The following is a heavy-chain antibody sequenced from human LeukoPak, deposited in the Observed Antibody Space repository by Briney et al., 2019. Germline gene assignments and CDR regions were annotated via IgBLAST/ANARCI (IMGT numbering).Heavy chain of an antibody. CDR1: GFTFSSYW. Sequence: GGSLRLSCAASGFTFSSYWMSWVRQAPRKGREWVANIKQDGSEKYYVDSVKGRFTISRDNSKNTLYLQMNSLRAEDTAVYYCAKDPVTTVTTPHYWGQGTLVTVSS. D-gene: IGHD4-17*01. V-gene: IGHV3-7*03. J-gene: IGHJ4*02. CDR3: AKDPVTTVTTPHY. CDR2: IKQDGSEK.